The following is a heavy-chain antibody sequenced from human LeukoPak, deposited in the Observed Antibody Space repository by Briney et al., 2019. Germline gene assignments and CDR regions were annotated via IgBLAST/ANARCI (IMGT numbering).Heavy chain of an antibody. CDR1: GFTFSSYA. Sequence: GGSLRLSCAASGFTFSSYAMHWVRQAPGKGLEWVAVISYDGSNKYYADSVEGRFTISRDNSKNTLYLQMNSLRAEDTAVYYCARDPYSSGWYFDYWGQGTLVTVSS. J-gene: IGHJ4*02. D-gene: IGHD6-19*01. CDR2: ISYDGSNK. V-gene: IGHV3-30*04. CDR3: ARDPYSSGWYFDY.